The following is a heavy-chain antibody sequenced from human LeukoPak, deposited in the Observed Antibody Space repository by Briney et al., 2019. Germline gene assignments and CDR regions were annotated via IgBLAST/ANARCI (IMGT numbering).Heavy chain of an antibody. D-gene: IGHD3-10*01. CDR1: GYTFTGYY. J-gene: IGHJ4*02. CDR3: ARRFSGSGSPITY. CDR2: ISPNSGGT. Sequence: GASVKVSCKASGYTFTGYYMHWVRQAPGQGLEWMGWISPNSGGTNYAQKFQGRVTMTRNTSISTAYMELSSLRSEDTAVYYCARRFSGSGSPITYWGQGTLVTVSS. V-gene: IGHV1-2*02.